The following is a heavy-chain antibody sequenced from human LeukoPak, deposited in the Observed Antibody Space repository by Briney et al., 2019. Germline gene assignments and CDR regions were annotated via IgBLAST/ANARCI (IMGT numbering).Heavy chain of an antibody. CDR3: AREWGPSGDYVFFFDY. J-gene: IGHJ4*02. V-gene: IGHV2-5*02. D-gene: IGHD4-17*01. CDR2: IYWDDDK. Sequence: SGPTLENPTQTLTLTCTFSGFSLSTSGVGVGWIRQPPGKALEWLALIYWDDDKRYSPFLKSRLTVTKDTSKNQVVLTMTNMDPVDTATYYCAREWGPSGDYVFFFDYWGQGTLVTVSS. CDR1: GFSLSTSGVG.